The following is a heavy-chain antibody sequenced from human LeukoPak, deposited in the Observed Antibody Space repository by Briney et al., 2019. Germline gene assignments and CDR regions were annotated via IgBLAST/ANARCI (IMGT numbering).Heavy chain of an antibody. CDR2: ISGSGGST. D-gene: IGHD2-15*01. J-gene: IGHJ4*02. V-gene: IGHV3-23*01. CDR3: AKTGVGYCTGGSCSAADY. Sequence: GGSLRLSCAASGFTFSSYAMSWVRQAPGEGLEWVSAISGSGGSTNYADSVKGRFTISRDNSKNTLYLQMNSLRAEDTAVFYCAKTGVGYCTGGSCSAADYWGQGTLVTVSS. CDR1: GFTFSSYA.